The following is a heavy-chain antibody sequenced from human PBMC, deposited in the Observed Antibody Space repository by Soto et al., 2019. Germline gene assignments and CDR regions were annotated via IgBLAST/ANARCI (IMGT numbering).Heavy chain of an antibody. CDR2: ISYDGSNK. CDR1: GFTFSSYA. V-gene: IGHV3-30-3*01. Sequence: VQLVESGGGVVQPGRSLRLSCAASGFTFSSYAMHWVRQAPGKGLEWVAVISYDGSNKYYADSVKGRFTISRDNSKNTLYLQMNSLRAEETAVYYCAREDSTVTFLFDYWGQGTLVTVSS. CDR3: AREDSTVTFLFDY. J-gene: IGHJ4*02. D-gene: IGHD4-17*01.